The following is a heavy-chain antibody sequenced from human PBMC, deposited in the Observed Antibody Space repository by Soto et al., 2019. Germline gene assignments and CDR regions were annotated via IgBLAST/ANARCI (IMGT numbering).Heavy chain of an antibody. J-gene: IGHJ4*02. CDR2: IKQGGSGK. V-gene: IGHV3-7*03. CDR3: AASPYYDFWSGYFDY. CDR1: GFSFGSYW. Sequence: PGGSLRLSCAASGFSFGSYWMSWVRQAPGKGLEWVANIKQGGSGKYYVDSVKGRFTISRDNSKNTLYLQMNSLRAEDTAVYYCAASPYYDFWSGYFDYWGQGTLVTVSS. D-gene: IGHD3-3*01.